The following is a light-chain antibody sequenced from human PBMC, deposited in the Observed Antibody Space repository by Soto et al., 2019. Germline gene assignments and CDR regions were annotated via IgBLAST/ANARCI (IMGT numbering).Light chain of an antibody. CDR1: QWISSRN. V-gene: IGKV3-20*01. CDR3: QQYGRSHDWDRWT. CDR2: GAS. Sequence: EIVLMQSPGALSSSPGETGTLSCSSSQWISSRNFAWYQQKPGRAPRLLRHGASNRAAGSPDRFSGSGPGTEFTLTISRLESEDFVMYSCQQYGRSHDWDRWTFGQGTKV. J-gene: IGKJ1*01.